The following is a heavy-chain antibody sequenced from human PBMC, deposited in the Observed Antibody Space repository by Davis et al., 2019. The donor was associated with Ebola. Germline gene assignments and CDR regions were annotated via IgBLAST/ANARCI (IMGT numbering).Heavy chain of an antibody. Sequence: ASAQVSCKASGYTFTSNYMHWVRQAPGQGLEWMGIINTSGGSTSYAQKFQGRVTITRNTSISTAYMELSSLRSEDTAVYYCARVNWNYGGTDDAFDIWGQGTMVTVSS. CDR2: INTSGGST. D-gene: IGHD1-7*01. CDR3: ARVNWNYGGTDDAFDI. V-gene: IGHV1-46*01. CDR1: GYTFTSNY. J-gene: IGHJ3*02.